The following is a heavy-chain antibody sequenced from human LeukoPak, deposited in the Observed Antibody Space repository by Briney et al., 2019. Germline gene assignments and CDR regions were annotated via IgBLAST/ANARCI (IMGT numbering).Heavy chain of an antibody. CDR1: GFTFINYA. J-gene: IGHJ4*02. CDR2: IMSNGGST. V-gene: IGHV3-64*01. Sequence: GSLRLSCAASGFTFINYAMQWVRRAPGEGLEYVSAIMSNGGSTYYANSVKGRFTISRDNSNNTLYLQMGSLRAEDMAVYYCARRSSSWFHYFDYWGQGTLVTVSS. CDR3: ARRSSSWFHYFDY. D-gene: IGHD6-13*01.